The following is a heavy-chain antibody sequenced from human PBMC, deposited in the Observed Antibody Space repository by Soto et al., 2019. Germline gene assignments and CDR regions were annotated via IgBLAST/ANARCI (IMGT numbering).Heavy chain of an antibody. Sequence: SGGSLRLSCAASGFTFSSYWMSWVRQAPGKGLEWVANIKQDGSEKYYVDSVKGRFTISRDNAKNSLYLQMTSLRAEDTAVYYCARDPTALFFTYYYYCGMDVWGQGTTVTVSS. V-gene: IGHV3-7*01. CDR2: IKQDGSEK. CDR3: ARDPTALFFTYYYYCGMDV. J-gene: IGHJ6*02. CDR1: GFTFSSYW.